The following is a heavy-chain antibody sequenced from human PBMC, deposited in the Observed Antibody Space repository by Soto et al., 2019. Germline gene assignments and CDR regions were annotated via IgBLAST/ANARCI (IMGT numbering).Heavy chain of an antibody. CDR3: ARVLIDYGDFNDY. J-gene: IGHJ4*02. CDR2: ISAYNGNT. CDR1: GYTFTSYG. D-gene: IGHD4-17*01. V-gene: IGHV1-18*01. Sequence: ASVKVSCKASGYTFTSYGISWVRQAPGQGLEWMGWISAYNGNTNHAQKLQGRVTMTTDSSTSTAYMELRSVRSDDTAVYYCARVLIDYGDFNDYWGQGTLVTVSS.